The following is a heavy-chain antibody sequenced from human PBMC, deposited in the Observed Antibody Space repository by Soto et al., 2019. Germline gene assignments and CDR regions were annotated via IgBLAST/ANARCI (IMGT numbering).Heavy chain of an antibody. CDR1: VGSFSSGDYF. D-gene: IGHD5-12*01. Sequence: PSESLSLTCTVSVGSFSSGDYFWRWILQPPGKGLEWIGYIYDSGSSYYNPSLKSRVTMSVDTSKNQFSLKLRSVTAADTAMYYCAREKGYISGPKNFDSWGQGTLVTVSS. CDR2: IYDSGSS. V-gene: IGHV4-30-4*01. CDR3: AREKGYISGPKNFDS. J-gene: IGHJ4*02.